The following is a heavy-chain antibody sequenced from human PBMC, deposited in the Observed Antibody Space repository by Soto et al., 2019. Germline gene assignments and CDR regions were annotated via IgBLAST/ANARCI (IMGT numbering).Heavy chain of an antibody. V-gene: IGHV3-21*01. J-gene: IGHJ3*02. D-gene: IGHD2-2*01. Sequence: EVQLVESGGGLVKPGGSLRLSCAASGFTFSSYSMNWVRQAPGKGLEWVSSISSSSSYIYYADSVKGRFTISRDNAKNYLYQQMNSLRAEDTAVYDCARDGRYCSITSCYGVDFDIWGQGTMVTVSS. CDR2: ISSSSSYI. CDR1: GFTFSSYS. CDR3: ARDGRYCSITSCYGVDFDI.